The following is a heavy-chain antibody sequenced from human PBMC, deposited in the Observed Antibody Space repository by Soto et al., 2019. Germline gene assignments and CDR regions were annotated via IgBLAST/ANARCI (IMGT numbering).Heavy chain of an antibody. J-gene: IGHJ6*03. CDR1: GGSFSGYY. CDR3: AREVREYQLLSYYYYYMDV. V-gene: IGHV4-34*01. CDR2: INHSGST. Sequence: PSETLSLTCAVYGGSFSGYYWSWIRQPPGKGLEWIGEINHSGSTNYNPSLKSRVTISVDTSKNQFSLKLSSVTAADTAVYYCAREVREYQLLSYYYYYMDVWGKGTTVTVSS. D-gene: IGHD2-2*01.